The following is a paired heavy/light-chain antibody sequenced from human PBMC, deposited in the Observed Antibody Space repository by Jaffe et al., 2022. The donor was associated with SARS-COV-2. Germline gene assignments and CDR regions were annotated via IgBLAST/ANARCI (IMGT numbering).Light chain of an antibody. Sequence: QSALTQPASVSGSPGQSITISCTGTSSDVGGYNYVSWYQQHPGKAPKLMIYDVSNRPSGVSNRFSGSKSGNTASLTISGLQAEDEADYYCSSYTSSITLVFGGGTKLTVL. CDR1: SSDVGGYNY. J-gene: IGLJ3*02. CDR3: SSYTSSITLV. CDR2: DVS. V-gene: IGLV2-14*03.
Heavy chain of an antibody. CDR1: GDSISSSSYY. V-gene: IGHV4-39*01. Sequence: QLQLQESGPGLVKPSETLSLTCTVSGDSISSSSYYWDWIRQPPGKGLEWIGSIYYSGRTYYNKSLQSRVTISVDTSKNQFSLKLNSVTAADTAVYYCARHTQVAGTRGPAVDPWGQGSLVTVSS. CDR3: ARHTQVAGTRGPAVDP. D-gene: IGHD6-19*01. J-gene: IGHJ5*02. CDR2: IYYSGRT.